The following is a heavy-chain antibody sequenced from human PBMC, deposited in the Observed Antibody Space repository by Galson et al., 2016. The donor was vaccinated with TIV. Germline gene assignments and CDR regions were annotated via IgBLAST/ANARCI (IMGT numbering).Heavy chain of an antibody. CDR3: ARARRGYCSGGSCLPGY. V-gene: IGHV1-8*01. Sequence: SVKVSCKASGYTFNNYDISWVRQATGQGLEWMGWMNPNSGNAGYAQKFQGRVTMTSNTSVNTAYMAVRSLRFEDTAVYYCARARRGYCSGGSCLPGYWGQGTLVTVSS. J-gene: IGHJ4*02. CDR1: GYTFNNYD. CDR2: MNPNSGNA. D-gene: IGHD2-15*01.